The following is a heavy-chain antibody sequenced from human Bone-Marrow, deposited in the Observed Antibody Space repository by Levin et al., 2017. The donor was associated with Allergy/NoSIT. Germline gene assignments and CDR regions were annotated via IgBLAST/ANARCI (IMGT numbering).Heavy chain of an antibody. CDR1: GFSFSTYA. CDR3: VRGWKVLITSLDS. D-gene: IGHD3-16*01. CDR2: ISSDGGTR. J-gene: IGHJ4*02. Sequence: GGSLRLSCAASGFSFSTYALHWVRQAPGEGLEWVAVISSDGGTRYYADSVKGRSTVSRDNSKNTLYLQVSSLRVEDTAVYYCVRGWKVLITSLDSWGQGTLVTVSS. V-gene: IGHV3-30-3*01.